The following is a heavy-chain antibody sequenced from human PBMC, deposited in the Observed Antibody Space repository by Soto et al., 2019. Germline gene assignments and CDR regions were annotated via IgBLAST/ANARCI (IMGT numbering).Heavy chain of an antibody. CDR1: GDSFSKYT. CDR3: ARGRGLYNSGRSQLDS. J-gene: IGHJ4*02. D-gene: IGHD1-1*01. V-gene: IGHV1-69*13. CDR2: IIPRFGTT. Sequence: SVKVSCKASGDSFSKYTVNWVRQAPRQGLEWLGGIIPRFGTTNSAPTLQARVTITADQSMNTVYMELSSLRSEDTALYYCARGRGLYNSGRSQLDSWGQGTLVTVS.